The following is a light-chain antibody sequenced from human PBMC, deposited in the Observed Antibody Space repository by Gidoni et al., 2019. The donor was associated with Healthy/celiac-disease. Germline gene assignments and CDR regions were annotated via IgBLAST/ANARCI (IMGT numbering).Light chain of an antibody. Sequence: DIQMTQSPSSLSASVGDRVTITCQASQDISNYLNWYQQKPGKAPKLLIYDASNLETGVPSRSSGSGSGTDFTFTISSLQPEDIATYYCQPYDNLPWTFGQGTKVEIK. CDR1: QDISNY. J-gene: IGKJ1*01. CDR2: DAS. V-gene: IGKV1-33*01. CDR3: QPYDNLPWT.